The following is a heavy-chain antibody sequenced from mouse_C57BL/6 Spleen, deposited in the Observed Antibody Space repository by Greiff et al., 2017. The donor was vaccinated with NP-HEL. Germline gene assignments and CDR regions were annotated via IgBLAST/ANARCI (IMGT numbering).Heavy chain of an antibody. D-gene: IGHD3-2*02. CDR2: IDPSDSYT. Sequence: QVQLQQPGAELVKPGASVKLSCKASGYTFTSYWMQWVKQRPGQGLEWIGEIDPSDSYTNYNQKFKGKATLTVDTSSSTAYMQLSSLTSEDSAVYYCARGDSSCYGYFDVWGTGTTVTVSS. CDR1: GYTFTSYW. J-gene: IGHJ1*03. V-gene: IGHV1-50*01. CDR3: ARGDSSCYGYFDV.